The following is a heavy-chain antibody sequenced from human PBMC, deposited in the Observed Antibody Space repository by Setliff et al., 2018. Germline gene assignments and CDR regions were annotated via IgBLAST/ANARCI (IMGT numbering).Heavy chain of an antibody. CDR1: GGSVSSHY. Sequence: SETLSLTCTVSGGSVSSHYWSWIRQPPGKELEWIGSIFYSGDTKTNPSLKSRVTLSVDTPKNQFSLKLTSVTAADTAIYYCARDTSSDWAAWFDPWSQGILVTVSS. J-gene: IGHJ5*02. CDR3: ARDTSSDWAAWFDP. D-gene: IGHD3-22*01. CDR2: IFYSGDT. V-gene: IGHV4-59*02.